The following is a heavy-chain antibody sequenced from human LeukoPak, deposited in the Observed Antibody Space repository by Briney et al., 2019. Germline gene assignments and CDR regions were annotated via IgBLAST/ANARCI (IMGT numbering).Heavy chain of an antibody. V-gene: IGHV3-11*04. CDR1: GFTFSDYY. Sequence: PGGSLRLSCAAAGFTFSDYYMSWIRQAPGKGLEWISYISSSGNTIYYADSVKGRFTISRDNAKNSLYLQMNSLRAEDTAIYYCARGRGVDRFDYWGQGTLVTVSS. CDR2: ISSSGNTI. J-gene: IGHJ4*02. D-gene: IGHD3-16*01. CDR3: ARGRGVDRFDY.